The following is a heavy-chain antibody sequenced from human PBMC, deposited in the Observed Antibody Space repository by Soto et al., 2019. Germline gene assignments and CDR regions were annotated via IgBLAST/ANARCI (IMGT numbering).Heavy chain of an antibody. V-gene: IGHV3-33*01. CDR3: ARDPFFHRPHCYYGMDV. J-gene: IGHJ6*02. CDR2: IWYDGSNK. Sequence: PGGSLRLSCAASGFTFSSYGMHWVRQAPGKGLEWVAVIWYDGSNKYYADSVKGRFTISRDNSKNTLYLQMNSLRAEDTAVYYCARDPFFHRPHCYYGMDVWGQGTTVTVSS. D-gene: IGHD3-3*02. CDR1: GFTFSSYG.